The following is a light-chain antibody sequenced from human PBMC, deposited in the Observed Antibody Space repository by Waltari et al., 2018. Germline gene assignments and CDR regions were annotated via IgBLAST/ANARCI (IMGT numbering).Light chain of an antibody. CDR3: QQADNFPT. J-gene: IGKJ3*01. CDR1: QGIRSW. Sequence: DIQMTQSPSSVSASVGDRVTITCRASQGIRSWLAWYQQKPGKAPKLLIYVASTLQSGVPSRFSGNGSGTDFTLTISSLQPEDFATYFCQQADNFPTFGPGTKVEIK. V-gene: IGKV1-12*01. CDR2: VAS.